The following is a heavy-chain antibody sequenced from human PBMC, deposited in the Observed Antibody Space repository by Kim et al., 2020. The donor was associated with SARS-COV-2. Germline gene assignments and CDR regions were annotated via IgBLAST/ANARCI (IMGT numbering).Heavy chain of an antibody. Sequence: SQTLSLTCAISGDSVSSNSAAWNWIRQSPSRGLQWLGRTYYRSKWYNDYAVSVKSRITINPDTSKNQFSLQLNSVTPEDTAVYYCARGLTYYYGSGSYSGQSNWFDPWGQGTLVTVSS. J-gene: IGHJ5*02. CDR3: ARGLTYYYGSGSYSGQSNWFDP. CDR1: GDSVSSNSAA. V-gene: IGHV6-1*01. CDR2: TYYRSKWYN. D-gene: IGHD3-10*01.